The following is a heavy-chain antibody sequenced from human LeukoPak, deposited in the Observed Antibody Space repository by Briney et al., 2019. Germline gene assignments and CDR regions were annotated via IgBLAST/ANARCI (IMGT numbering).Heavy chain of an antibody. CDR2: VYYSGST. CDR1: GGSVSGYY. J-gene: IGHJ5*02. CDR3: ARIDGSGYSPRGSWFDP. D-gene: IGHD3-10*01. V-gene: IGHV4-59*02. Sequence: SETLSLTCVVSGGSVSGYYWGWIRQPPGRGLEWIGYVYYSGSTNYNPSFKSRITISVDTSRNQFSLQLSSVTAADTAVYYCARIDGSGYSPRGSWFDPWGQGTLVTVSS.